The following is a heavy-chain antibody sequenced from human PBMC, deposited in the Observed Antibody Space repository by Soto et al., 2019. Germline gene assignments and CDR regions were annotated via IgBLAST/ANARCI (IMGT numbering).Heavy chain of an antibody. CDR3: AKDNLRSGAFDV. V-gene: IGHV3-23*01. CDR2: ISASGGST. Sequence: GSLRLSCAASGFTFTTYAMTWVRQAPGKGLESVSIISASGGSTYYADSVKGRFTTSRDNSKNTLYLQMNSLRAEDTAVYYCAKDNLRSGAFDVWGQGTMVTVSS. D-gene: IGHD3-10*01. CDR1: GFTFTTYA. J-gene: IGHJ3*01.